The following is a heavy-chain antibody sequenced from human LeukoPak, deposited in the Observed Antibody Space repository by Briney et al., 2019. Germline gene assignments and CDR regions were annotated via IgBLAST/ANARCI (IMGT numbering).Heavy chain of an antibody. V-gene: IGHV3-23*01. J-gene: IGHJ4*02. CDR3: AKGTGFGSSWHHLEY. CDR2: ISGSGDSA. Sequence: QSGGSLRLSCAASGFSFSSYAMSWVRQAPGRGLEWVSGISGSGDSAYYADSVKGRFTVSRDNSKNTLYLQMNSLRAEDTAVYYCAKGTGFGSSWHHLEYWGQGTLVTVSS. CDR1: GFSFSSYA. D-gene: IGHD6-13*01.